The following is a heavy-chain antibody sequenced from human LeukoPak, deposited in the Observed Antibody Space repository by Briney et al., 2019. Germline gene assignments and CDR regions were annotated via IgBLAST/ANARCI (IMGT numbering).Heavy chain of an antibody. D-gene: IGHD3-10*01. CDR1: GGSINSSSYY. J-gene: IGHJ4*02. V-gene: IGHV4-39*01. CDR3: ARSPMFRGVTVDY. Sequence: PSETLSLTCTVSGGSINSSSYYWGWIRQPPGEALEWIGSIYHSGYTYYNPSLKSRVTISVDTSKSQFSLKLSSVTAADTAVYYCARSPMFRGVTVDYWGQGTLVTVSS. CDR2: IYHSGYT.